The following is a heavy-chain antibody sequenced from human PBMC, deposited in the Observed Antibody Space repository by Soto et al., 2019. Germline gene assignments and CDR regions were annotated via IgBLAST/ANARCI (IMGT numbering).Heavy chain of an antibody. CDR3: ARDPADRGAYFDY. Sequence: QVQLQESGPGLVKPSQTLSLTCTVSGDSISRGGYYWSWIRQHPGKGLEWIGYIYYTGSTYYNPSLKIRVTISVDTSKNQFSLKVSSVTAADTAVYYCARDPADRGAYFDYWGQGTLFTVSS. V-gene: IGHV4-31*03. CDR2: IYYTGST. CDR1: GDSISRGGYY. J-gene: IGHJ4*02. D-gene: IGHD3-10*01.